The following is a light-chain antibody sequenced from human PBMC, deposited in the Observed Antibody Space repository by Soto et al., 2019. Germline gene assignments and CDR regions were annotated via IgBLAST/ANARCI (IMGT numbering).Light chain of an antibody. Sequence: DIPMTQSPSTLSASVGDRVTITCRASQSISSWLAWYQQKPGKAPKLLIYKASSLESGVPSRFSGSGSGIEFTLTISSLQPDDFATYYCQQYNSYSRTFGQGTKVEIK. CDR2: KAS. J-gene: IGKJ1*01. CDR1: QSISSW. V-gene: IGKV1-5*03. CDR3: QQYNSYSRT.